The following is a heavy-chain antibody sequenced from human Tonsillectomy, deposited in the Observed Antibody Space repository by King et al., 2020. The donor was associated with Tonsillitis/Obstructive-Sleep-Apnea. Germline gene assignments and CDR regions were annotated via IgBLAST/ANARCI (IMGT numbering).Heavy chain of an antibody. CDR1: GFTFSGYN. CDR3: ARDDGSWRRGGSGYCPFDC. CDR2: IGTTSKSI. V-gene: IGHV3-48*02. Sequence: VQLVESGGGLVQPGGSLRLSCAASGFTFSGYNMNWVRQAPGKGLEWISYIGTTSKSIYYAASVKGRFTISRDNAKNSLYLQMNNLRDEDTAVYHCARDDGSWRRGGSGYCPFDCWGQGTLVTVSS. D-gene: IGHD2-15*01. J-gene: IGHJ4*02.